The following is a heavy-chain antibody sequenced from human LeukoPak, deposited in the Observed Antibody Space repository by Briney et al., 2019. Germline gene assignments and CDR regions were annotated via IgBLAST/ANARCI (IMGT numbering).Heavy chain of an antibody. Sequence: GGSLRLSCAASGFTFSSYGMHWVRQAPGKGLEWVSSITGSTTYIYYADSVKGRVTISRDNAKNSLYLQMNSLRAEDTAVYYCVRETYSTAGFDIWGQGTMVIVSS. CDR1: GFTFSSYG. CDR3: VRETYSTAGFDI. CDR2: ITGSTTYI. D-gene: IGHD6-13*01. V-gene: IGHV3-21*01. J-gene: IGHJ3*02.